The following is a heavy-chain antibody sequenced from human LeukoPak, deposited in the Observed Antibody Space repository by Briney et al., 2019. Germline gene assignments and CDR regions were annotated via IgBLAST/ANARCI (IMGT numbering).Heavy chain of an antibody. V-gene: IGHV4-39*01. CDR1: GGSISSSSYH. CDR3: AREGGGYSSGRDRGY. J-gene: IGHJ4*02. D-gene: IGHD6-19*01. CDR2: IYYSGST. Sequence: SETLSLTCTVSGGSISSSSYHWGWIRQPPGKGLEWIGSIYYSGSTYYNPSLKSRVTISVDTSKNQFSLKLSSVTAADTAVYYCAREGGGYSSGRDRGYWGQGTLVTVSS.